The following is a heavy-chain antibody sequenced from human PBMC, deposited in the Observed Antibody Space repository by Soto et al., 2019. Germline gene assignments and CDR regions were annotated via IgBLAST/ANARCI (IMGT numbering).Heavy chain of an antibody. J-gene: IGHJ4*02. Sequence: GGSLRLSCAASGFTFSSYGMHWVRQAPGKGLEWVAVISYDGSNKYYADSVKGRFTISRDNSKNTLYLQMNSLRAEDTAVYYCARKYPGTRPFDYWGQGTLVTVSS. CDR1: GFTFSSYG. D-gene: IGHD2-2*02. CDR2: ISYDGSNK. V-gene: IGHV3-30*03. CDR3: ARKYPGTRPFDY.